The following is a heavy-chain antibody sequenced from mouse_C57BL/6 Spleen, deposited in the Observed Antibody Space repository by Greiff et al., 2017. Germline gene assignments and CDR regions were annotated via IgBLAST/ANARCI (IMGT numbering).Heavy chain of an antibody. D-gene: IGHD5-1*01. CDR2: INPNNGGT. CDR3: VPGLAY. Sequence: EVQLQQSGPELVKPGASVKISCKASGYTFTDYYMNWVKQSHGKSLEWIGDINPNNGGTSYNQKFKGKATLTVDKSSSTAYMELRSLTSEDSAVYYCVPGLAYWGQGTLGTVSA. V-gene: IGHV1-26*01. CDR1: GYTFTDYY. J-gene: IGHJ3*01.